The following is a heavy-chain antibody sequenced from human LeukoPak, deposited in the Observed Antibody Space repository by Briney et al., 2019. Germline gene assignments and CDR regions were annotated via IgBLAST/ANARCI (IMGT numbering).Heavy chain of an antibody. CDR2: ISAYNGNT. Sequence: GASVKVSCKASGYTFTDYYMHWVRQAPGQGLEWMGWISAYNGNTNYAQKLQGGVTMTTDTSTSTAYMELRSLRSDDTAVYYCARASRTMIVPAAMDYWGQGTLVTVSS. CDR1: GYTFTDYY. J-gene: IGHJ4*02. CDR3: ARASRTMIVPAAMDY. V-gene: IGHV1-18*04. D-gene: IGHD3-22*01.